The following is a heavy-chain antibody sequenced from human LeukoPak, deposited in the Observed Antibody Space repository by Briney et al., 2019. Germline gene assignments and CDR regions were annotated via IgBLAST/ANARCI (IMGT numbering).Heavy chain of an antibody. CDR3: ARDREVFGVVTDAFDI. Sequence: ASVKVSCKASGYTFTGYYMHWVRQAPGQGLEWMGWINPNSGGTNYAQKFQGRVTMTRDTSISTAYMELSRLRSDDTAVYYCARDREVFGVVTDAFDIWGQGTMVTVSS. V-gene: IGHV1-2*02. D-gene: IGHD3-3*01. J-gene: IGHJ3*02. CDR1: GYTFTGYY. CDR2: INPNSGGT.